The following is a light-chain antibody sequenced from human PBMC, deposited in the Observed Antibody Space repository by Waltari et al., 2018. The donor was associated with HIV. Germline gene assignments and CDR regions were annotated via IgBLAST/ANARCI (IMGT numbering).Light chain of an antibody. Sequence: QSVLTQPPSASGTPGQRVTISCSGSSSNIGSNTVSWYRQLPGTAPKLLMYNNNQRTSGGPDRFSGSKSGTSASLAISGLQSEDEANYYCAAWDDSLNGVVFGGGTKLTVL. CDR3: AAWDDSLNGVV. CDR1: SSNIGSNT. J-gene: IGLJ2*01. CDR2: NNN. V-gene: IGLV1-44*01.